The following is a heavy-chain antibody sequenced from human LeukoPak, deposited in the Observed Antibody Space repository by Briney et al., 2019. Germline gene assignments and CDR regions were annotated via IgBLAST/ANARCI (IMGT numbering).Heavy chain of an antibody. Sequence: GESLKISCKGSGYSFTSYWIGWVRQMPGKGLEWMGSIYPGDSDTRYSPSFQGQVTISADKSISTAYLQWSSLKASDTAMYYCARGLLWFGETNYGMDVWGQGTTVTVSS. CDR3: ARGLLWFGETNYGMDV. CDR2: IYPGDSDT. CDR1: GYSFTSYW. D-gene: IGHD3-10*01. J-gene: IGHJ6*02. V-gene: IGHV5-51*01.